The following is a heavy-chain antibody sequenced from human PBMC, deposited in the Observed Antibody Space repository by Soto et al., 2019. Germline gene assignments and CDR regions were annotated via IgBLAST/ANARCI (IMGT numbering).Heavy chain of an antibody. CDR1: GFTFSSYS. D-gene: IGHD3-16*01. CDR3: SRGKGADY. V-gene: IGHV3-48*02. J-gene: IGHJ4*02. CDR2: ISSSSSTI. Sequence: EVQLVESGGGLVQPGGSLRLSCAASGFTFSSYSMNWVRQAPGKWLEWVSYISSSSSTIYYADSVKGRFTNSRDNAKNSLYLQMNILRDEDTAVYYCSRGKGADYWVQGTLVTVSS.